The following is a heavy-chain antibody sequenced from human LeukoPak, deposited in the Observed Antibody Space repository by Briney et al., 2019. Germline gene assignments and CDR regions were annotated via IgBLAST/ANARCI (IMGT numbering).Heavy chain of an antibody. D-gene: IGHD3-22*01. Sequence: GSLRLSCAASGFPFSSYSMNWVRPAPGKGLEWVSSISSSSSYIYYADSVKGRFTISRDNAKNSLYLQMNSLRAEDTAVYYCARAGSSGYYYHFDYWGQGTLVTVSS. CDR3: ARAGSSGYYYHFDY. V-gene: IGHV3-21*01. CDR2: ISSSSSYI. J-gene: IGHJ4*02. CDR1: GFPFSSYS.